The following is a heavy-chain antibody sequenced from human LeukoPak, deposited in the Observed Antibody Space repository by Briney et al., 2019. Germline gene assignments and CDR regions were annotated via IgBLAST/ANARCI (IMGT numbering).Heavy chain of an antibody. CDR2: ISGSGGST. V-gene: IGHV3-23*01. CDR3: AKDRYPGYYDY. D-gene: IGHD2/OR15-2a*01. Sequence: GGSLRLSCAASGFTFSSYTMSWVRQTPGKGLEWVSTISGSGGSTYYADSVKGRFTISSDDSKNTLYLQMNSLRAEDTALYYCAKDRYPGYYDYWRQGTLVTVSS. CDR1: GFTFSSYT. J-gene: IGHJ4*02.